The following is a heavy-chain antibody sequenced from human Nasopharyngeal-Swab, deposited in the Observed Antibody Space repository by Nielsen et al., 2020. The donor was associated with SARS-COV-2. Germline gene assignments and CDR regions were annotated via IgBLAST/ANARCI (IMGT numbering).Heavy chain of an antibody. CDR1: GGSISSGGYY. CDR3: ARAWAYYDILTGPQPLDV. CDR2: IYYSGST. D-gene: IGHD3-9*01. V-gene: IGHV4-31*01. Sequence: SETLSLTCTVSGGSISSGGYYWSWIRQHPGKGREWIGYIYYSGSTYYNPSLKSPVTISVDTSKNQFSLKLSSVTAADTAVYYCARAWAYYDILTGPQPLDVWGQGTTVTVSS. J-gene: IGHJ6*02.